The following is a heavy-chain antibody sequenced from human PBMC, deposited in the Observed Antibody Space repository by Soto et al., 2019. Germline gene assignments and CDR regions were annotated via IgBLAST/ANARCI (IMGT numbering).Heavy chain of an antibody. J-gene: IGHJ6*02. V-gene: IGHV1-69*13. CDR3: AREPYEGSSTFYYYYYGMDV. D-gene: IGHD6-6*01. CDR2: IIPIFGTA. CDR1: GVTFSSYA. Sequence: GASVKVSCKASGVTFSSYAISWVRQAPGQGLEWMGGIIPIFGTANYAQKFQGRVTITADESTSTAYMELSSLRSEDTAVYYCAREPYEGSSTFYYYYYGMDVWGQGTTVTVSS.